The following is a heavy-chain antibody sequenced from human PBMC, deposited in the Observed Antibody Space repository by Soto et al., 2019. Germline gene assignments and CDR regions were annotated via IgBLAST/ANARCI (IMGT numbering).Heavy chain of an antibody. D-gene: IGHD3-9*01. CDR1: GYTFTVYY. CDR2: INPNSGGT. Sequence: SVKRSCKTSGYTFTVYYVHWGLQAPRQGLEWMGWINPNSGGTNYAQKFQGWVTMTRDTSISTAYMELSRLRSDDTAVYYCARGGYDILLDYYYYGMDVWGQGTTVTVSS. J-gene: IGHJ6*02. V-gene: IGHV1-2*04. CDR3: ARGGYDILLDYYYYGMDV.